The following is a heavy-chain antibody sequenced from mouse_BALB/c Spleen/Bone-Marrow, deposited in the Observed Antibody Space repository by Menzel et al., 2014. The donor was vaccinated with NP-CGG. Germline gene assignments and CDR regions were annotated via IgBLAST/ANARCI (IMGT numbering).Heavy chain of an antibody. CDR2: INPSTGYT. Sequence: QVQLQQSGAELAKPGASVKMSCKASGYTFTSYWMHWVKQRPGQGLEWIGYINPSTGYTEYNQKFKDKATLTADKSSSTAYMQLSSLTSEDSAVYYCARDPYYYGFDYWGQGTTRTVSS. J-gene: IGHJ2*01. CDR3: ARDPYYYGFDY. V-gene: IGHV1-7*01. CDR1: GYTFTSYW. D-gene: IGHD1-1*01.